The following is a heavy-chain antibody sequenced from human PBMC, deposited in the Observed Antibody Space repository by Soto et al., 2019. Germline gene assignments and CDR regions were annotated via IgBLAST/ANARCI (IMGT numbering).Heavy chain of an antibody. J-gene: IGHJ4*02. Sequence: WGSLRLSCAASGLTFSSYAMSWVRQAPGKGLEWVSAISVSGGSTYYADSVKGRFTISRDNSKKTLYLKMNSLRAEDTAVYYCAKDRECLLDCEYWGEGTMIIVSS. CDR3: AKDRECLLDCEY. CDR1: GLTFSSYA. V-gene: IGHV3-23*01. CDR2: ISVSGGST. D-gene: IGHD1-26*01.